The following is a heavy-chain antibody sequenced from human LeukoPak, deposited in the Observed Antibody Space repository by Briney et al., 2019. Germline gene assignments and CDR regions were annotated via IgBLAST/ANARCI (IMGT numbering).Heavy chain of an antibody. Sequence: GGSLRLSCAASGFTFSSYSMNWVRQAPGKGLEWVSSISSSSSYIYYADSVKGRFTISRDNAKNSLYLQMNSLRAGDTAVYYCASYYYGSGSYAFDYWGQGTLVTVSS. D-gene: IGHD3-10*01. CDR3: ASYYYGSGSYAFDY. CDR2: ISSSSSYI. V-gene: IGHV3-21*01. CDR1: GFTFSSYS. J-gene: IGHJ4*02.